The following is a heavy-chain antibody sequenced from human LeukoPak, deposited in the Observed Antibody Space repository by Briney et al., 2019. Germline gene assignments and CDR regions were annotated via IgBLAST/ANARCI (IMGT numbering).Heavy chain of an antibody. CDR1: GGSISSYY. Sequence: SETLSLTCTVSGGSISSYYWNWVRQPPGKGLEWIGNIYYSGSSNYNPSLKSRVTISLDTSKFQFSLRLNSVTAADTAVYYCARADPNASGYFYRFNWFDPWGQGTLVTVSS. J-gene: IGHJ5*02. V-gene: IGHV4-59*01. D-gene: IGHD3-10*01. CDR3: ARADPNASGYFYRFNWFDP. CDR2: IYYSGSS.